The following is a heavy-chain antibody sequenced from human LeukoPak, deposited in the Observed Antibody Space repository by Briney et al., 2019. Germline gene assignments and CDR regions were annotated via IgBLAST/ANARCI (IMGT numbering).Heavy chain of an antibody. CDR2: IYYSGST. CDR3: ARRNPSSGWPFDF. J-gene: IGHJ4*02. Sequence: SETVSLTCTVSGGSISSSSYYWGWIRQPPGKGLEWIGSIYYSGSTYYNPSLKSRVTISVDTSKNQFSLKLSSVTAADTAVYYCARRNPSSGWPFDFWGQGNLVTVSS. V-gene: IGHV4-39*07. CDR1: GGSISSSSYY. D-gene: IGHD6-19*01.